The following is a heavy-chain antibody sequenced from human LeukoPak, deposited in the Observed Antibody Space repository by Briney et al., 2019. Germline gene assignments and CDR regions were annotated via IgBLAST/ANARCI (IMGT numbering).Heavy chain of an antibody. D-gene: IGHD3-10*01. CDR3: ARDYYGSGSYKSYFDN. J-gene: IGHJ4*02. Sequence: SETLSLTCTVSGGPIYSYYWSWIRQPAGKGLEWIGRLYPSVSTNYNPSLKSRVTMSVDTSKNQFALKLSAVTAADTAVYYCARDYYGSGSYKSYFDNWGQGTQVTVSS. V-gene: IGHV4-4*07. CDR1: GGPIYSYY. CDR2: LYPSVST.